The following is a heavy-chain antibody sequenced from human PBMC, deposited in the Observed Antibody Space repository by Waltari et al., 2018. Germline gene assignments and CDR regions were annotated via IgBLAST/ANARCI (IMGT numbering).Heavy chain of an antibody. CDR2: IRSKAYGGTT. J-gene: IGHJ4*02. CDR1: GFTFGDYA. CDR3: TRIRITIFGVVKIGDY. D-gene: IGHD3-3*01. V-gene: IGHV3-49*04. Sequence: EVQLVESGGGLVQPGRSLRLSCTDSGFTFGDYAMSWVRQAPGKGLELVGFIRSKAYGGTTEYAASVKGRFTISRDDSKSIAYLQMNSLKTEDTAVYYCTRIRITIFGVVKIGDYWGQGTLVTVSS.